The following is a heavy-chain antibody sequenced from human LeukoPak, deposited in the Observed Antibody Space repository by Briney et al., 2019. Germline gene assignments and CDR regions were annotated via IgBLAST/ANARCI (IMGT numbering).Heavy chain of an antibody. CDR1: GGSISSYY. Sequence: SETLSLTCTVSGGSISSYYWSWIRQPPGKGLEWIGYIYYSGSTYYNPSLKSRVTISVDTSKNQFSLKLSSVTAADTAVYYCARDGSRRAGYNWFDPWGQGTLITVSS. J-gene: IGHJ5*02. CDR3: ARDGSRRAGYNWFDP. CDR2: IYYSGST. V-gene: IGHV4-59*12.